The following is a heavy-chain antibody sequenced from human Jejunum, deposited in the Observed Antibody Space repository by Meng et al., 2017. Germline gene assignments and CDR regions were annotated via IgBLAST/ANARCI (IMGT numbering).Heavy chain of an antibody. CDR3: ARRGSLARRPGPFGY. CDR2: ISYDAINK. J-gene: IGHJ4*02. CDR1: GFSFSDYA. D-gene: IGHD1-1*01. V-gene: IGHV3-30*01. Sequence: GESLKISCAASGFSFSDYAMHWVRQAPGKGLEWLTIISYDAINKFYSDSVKSRFSITRDNSKNTLYLQMYSLGPDDTAVYYCARRGSLARRPGPFGYWGQGTLVTVSS.